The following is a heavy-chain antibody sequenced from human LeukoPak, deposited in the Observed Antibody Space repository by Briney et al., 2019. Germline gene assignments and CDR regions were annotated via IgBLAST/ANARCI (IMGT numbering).Heavy chain of an antibody. CDR2: ISSSSSTI. J-gene: IGHJ2*01. D-gene: IGHD4-17*01. V-gene: IGHV3-48*02. CDR3: ARVSFDYGDKRDWYFDL. Sequence: PGGSLRLSCAASGFTFSSYSMNWVRQAPGKGLEWVSYISSSSSTIYYADSVKGRFTISRDNAKNSLYLQMNSLRDEDTAVYYCARVSFDYGDKRDWYFDLWGRGTLVTVSS. CDR1: GFTFSSYS.